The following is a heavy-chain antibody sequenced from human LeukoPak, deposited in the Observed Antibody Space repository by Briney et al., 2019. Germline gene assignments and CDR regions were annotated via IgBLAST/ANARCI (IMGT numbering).Heavy chain of an antibody. J-gene: IGHJ5*02. CDR2: IYYSGST. CDR1: GGSISSGGYY. V-gene: IGHV4-61*08. CDR3: AREIGGITMIDL. Sequence: SETLSLTCTVSGGSISSGGYYWSWIRQPPGKGLEWIGYIYYSGSTNYNPSLKSRVTISVDTSKNQFSLKLSSVTAADTAVYYCAREIGGITMIDLWGQGTLVTVSS. D-gene: IGHD3-22*01.